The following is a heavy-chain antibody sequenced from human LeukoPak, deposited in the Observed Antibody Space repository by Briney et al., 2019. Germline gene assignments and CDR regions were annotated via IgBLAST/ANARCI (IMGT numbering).Heavy chain of an antibody. CDR1: GFSFSDYG. CDR2: MQYDGSVI. V-gene: IGHV3-30*02. CDR3: AKVAHYYGSGSYYEYYFDY. J-gene: IGHJ4*02. Sequence: GGPLRLSYAASGFSFSDYGTHWVRQAPGKGVEGVTFMQYDGSVIFYADSVKGRFTISRDNSKNTLYLQMDSLRAKDMAVYYCAKVAHYYGSGSYYEYYFDYWGQGTLVTVSS. D-gene: IGHD3-10*01.